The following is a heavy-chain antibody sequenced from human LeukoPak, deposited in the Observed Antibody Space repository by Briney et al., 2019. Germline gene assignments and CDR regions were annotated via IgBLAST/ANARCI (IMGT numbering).Heavy chain of an antibody. D-gene: IGHD2-15*01. CDR2: IWYDGSNR. CDR3: AKDGSGGGWKWFDP. Sequence: PGGSLRLSCAASGFTFTSYGFHWVHQAPGKGLEWVSVIWYDGSNRYYVDSVKGRFTISRDNSKNTLYLQLNSLTAEDTAVYYCAKDGSGGGWKWFDPWGQGTLATVTS. CDR1: GFTFTSYG. V-gene: IGHV3-33*06. J-gene: IGHJ5*02.